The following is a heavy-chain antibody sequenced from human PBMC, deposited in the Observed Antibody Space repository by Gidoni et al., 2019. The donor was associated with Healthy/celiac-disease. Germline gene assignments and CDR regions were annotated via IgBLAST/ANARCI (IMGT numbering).Heavy chain of an antibody. V-gene: IGHV3-30*03. Sequence: QVQLVASGGGVVQPGRSLRLSCAASGFTFSSYGMHWVRQAPGKGLEWVAVISYDGSNKYYADSVKGRFTISRDNSKNTLYLQMNSLRAEDTAVYYCARDSARPFDYWGQGTLVTVSS. CDR3: ARDSARPFDY. CDR1: GFTFSSYG. CDR2: ISYDGSNK. J-gene: IGHJ4*02.